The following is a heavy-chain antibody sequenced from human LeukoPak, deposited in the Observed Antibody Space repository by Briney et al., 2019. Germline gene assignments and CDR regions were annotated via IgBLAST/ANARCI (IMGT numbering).Heavy chain of an antibody. V-gene: IGHV3-33*01. J-gene: IGHJ2*01. CDR1: GFALSHYG. CDR3: ARDADTSGLYWYFDL. CDR2: VTSDESKK. D-gene: IGHD3-22*01. Sequence: GGSLRLSCTASGFALSHYGMHWVRQAPRKGLDWVAAVTSDESKKYYIESVKGRYTISRDNSKNTLYLQMDSLRAEDTAVYFCARDADTSGLYWYFDLWGRGTRVTVPS.